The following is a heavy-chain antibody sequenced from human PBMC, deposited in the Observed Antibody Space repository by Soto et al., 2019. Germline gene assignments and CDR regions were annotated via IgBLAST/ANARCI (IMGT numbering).Heavy chain of an antibody. CDR2: ANPSGDNT. Sequence: ASVKVSCKASGYTFTRYYIHWVRQAPGQGLEWMGIANPSGDNTNYAQKFRGRVTTTRDTSTNTVHMELSSLRSEDTAVYFCARELGGTTVNTLFDPWGEGPVVTV. D-gene: IGHD4-17*01. CDR3: ARELGGTTVNTLFDP. J-gene: IGHJ5*02. V-gene: IGHV1-46*01. CDR1: GYTFTRYY.